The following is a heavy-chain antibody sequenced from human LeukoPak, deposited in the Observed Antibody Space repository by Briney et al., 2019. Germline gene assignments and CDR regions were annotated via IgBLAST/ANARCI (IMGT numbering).Heavy chain of an antibody. V-gene: IGHV4-61*02. Sequence: SQTLSLTFTVSGGSISSGSYYWSWIRQPAGKGLEWIGRIYTSGSTNYNPSLKSRVTISVDTSKNQFSLKLSSVTAVDTAVYYCARVQDGYGSGECYFDYWGQGTLVTVSS. CDR3: ARVQDGYGSGECYFDY. CDR1: GGSISSGSYY. CDR2: IYTSGST. D-gene: IGHD3-10*01. J-gene: IGHJ4*02.